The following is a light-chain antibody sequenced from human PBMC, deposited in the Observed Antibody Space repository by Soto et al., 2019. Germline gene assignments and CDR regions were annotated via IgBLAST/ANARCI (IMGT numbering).Light chain of an antibody. Sequence: QTVVTQESSLTVSPGGTVTLTCGSSTGAVTSGHYPYWFQQKPGQAPRTLIYDTSDKHSWTPARFSGSLLGGKAALTLSGAQPEDEAEYYCLLSYSGARAGVVFGGGTKLTVL. CDR1: TGAVTSGHY. CDR3: LLSYSGARAGVV. J-gene: IGLJ2*01. V-gene: IGLV7-46*01. CDR2: DTS.